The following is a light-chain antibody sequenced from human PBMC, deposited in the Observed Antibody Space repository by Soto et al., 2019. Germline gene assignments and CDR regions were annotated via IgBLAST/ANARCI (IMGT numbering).Light chain of an antibody. CDR3: RQLSTCPVP. Sequence: EIVLTQSPATLSLSPGERATLSCRASQSVSSYLAWYQQKPGQAPRLLIYDASNRATGIPARFSGSGSGSDFTLTISSLEPEDFGVDYCRQLSTCPVPFSPETRL. CDR2: DAS. CDR1: QSVSSY. J-gene: IGKJ5*01. V-gene: IGKV3-11*01.